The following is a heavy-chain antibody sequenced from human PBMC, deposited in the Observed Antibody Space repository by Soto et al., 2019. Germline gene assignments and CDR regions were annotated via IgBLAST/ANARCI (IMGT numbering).Heavy chain of an antibody. CDR3: ARGIRLGYGYHYDFDC. Sequence: QVQLQESGPGLVRPSQTLSLTCTVSGVSISGSNYYWSWIRQHPGKGLEWIGYIYYSGTISYNASLKSRLTISVDTSKNEFSLKLTSVTAADTAVYYCARGIRLGYGYHYDFDCWGQGTLVTVSS. V-gene: IGHV4-31*03. CDR1: GVSISGSNYY. J-gene: IGHJ4*02. CDR2: IYYSGTI. D-gene: IGHD3-22*01.